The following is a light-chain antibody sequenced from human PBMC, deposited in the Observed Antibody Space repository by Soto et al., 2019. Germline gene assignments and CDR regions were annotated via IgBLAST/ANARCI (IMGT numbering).Light chain of an antibody. CDR3: QAWDRNSVV. CDR2: QEK. J-gene: IGLJ2*01. V-gene: IGLV3-1*01. CDR1: KLGSKY. Sequence: SYELTQPPSVSVSPGQTASITCSGDKLGSKYASWYQQRPCLSPVLVIYQEKERPSVIPERFSGSNSGNTATLTTSQTKAMDEADYYYQAWDRNSVVFGGGTKLT.